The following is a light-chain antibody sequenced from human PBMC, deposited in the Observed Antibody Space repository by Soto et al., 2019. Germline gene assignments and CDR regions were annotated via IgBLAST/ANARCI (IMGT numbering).Light chain of an antibody. CDR3: QHYDSLPIT. V-gene: IGKV3-20*01. J-gene: IGKJ5*01. CDR1: QSVSNNY. Sequence: EIGWTQSQGTLSLSPGERATLSCRASQSVSNNYLAWYQQKPGQPPRLLIYGASSRATGIPDRFSGSGSGTDFTLTISRLEPEDFAVFYCQHYDSLPITFGQVTRLE. CDR2: GAS.